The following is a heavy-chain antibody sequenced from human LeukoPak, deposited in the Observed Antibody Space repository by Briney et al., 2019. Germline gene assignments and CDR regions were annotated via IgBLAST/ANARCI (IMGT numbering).Heavy chain of an antibody. J-gene: IGHJ4*02. CDR3: ARGRYSYGYVGY. CDR2: INPNSGGT. V-gene: IGHV1-2*02. CDR1: GYTFTSYG. D-gene: IGHD5-18*01. Sequence: ASVKVSCKASGYTFTSYGISWVRQAPGQGLEWMGWINPNSGGTNYAQKFQGRVTMTRDTSISTAYMELSRLRSDDTAVYYCARGRYSYGYVGYWGQGTLVTVSS.